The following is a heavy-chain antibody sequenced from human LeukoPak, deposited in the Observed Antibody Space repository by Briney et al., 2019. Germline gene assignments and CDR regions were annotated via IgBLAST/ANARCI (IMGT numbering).Heavy chain of an antibody. CDR1: GGSISSGDYY. J-gene: IGHJ6*02. D-gene: IGHD3-10*01. CDR3: AREGITMVRGGGMDV. V-gene: IGHV4-30-4*01. CDR2: IYYSGST. Sequence: PSQTLSLTCTVSGGSISSGDYYWSWIRQPPGKGLERIGYIYYSGSTYYNPSLKSRVTISVDTSKNQFSLKLSSVTAADTAVYYCAREGITMVRGGGMDVWGQGTTVTVSS.